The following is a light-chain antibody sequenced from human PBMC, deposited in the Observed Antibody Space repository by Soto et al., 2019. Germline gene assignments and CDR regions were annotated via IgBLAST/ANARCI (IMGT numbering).Light chain of an antibody. V-gene: IGLV1-40*01. J-gene: IGLJ2*01. CDR2: GNN. CDR3: QSFDTRLNSVV. Sequence: QSVVTQPPSVSGAPGQRVTISCTGSSSNIGAGYDVHWYQQFPGTAPKLLIYGNNNRPSGVPDRFSGSKSGTSASLAITGLQVEDEADYYCQSFDTRLNSVVFGGGTKVTVL. CDR1: SSNIGAGYD.